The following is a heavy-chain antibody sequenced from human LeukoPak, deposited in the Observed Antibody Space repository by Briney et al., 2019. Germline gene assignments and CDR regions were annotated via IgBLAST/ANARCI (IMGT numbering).Heavy chain of an antibody. Sequence: RGESLKISCEGSGYSFTSHWIGWVRQMPGKGLEWMGIVNPDDSDTIYSPSFQGQVTISADESITTAYLQWSSLKASDTAMYYCARLRWPRGGRSSFDYWGQGALVTVSS. V-gene: IGHV5-51*01. CDR2: VNPDDSDT. CDR1: GYSFTSHW. J-gene: IGHJ4*02. D-gene: IGHD3-10*01. CDR3: ARLRWPRGGRSSFDY.